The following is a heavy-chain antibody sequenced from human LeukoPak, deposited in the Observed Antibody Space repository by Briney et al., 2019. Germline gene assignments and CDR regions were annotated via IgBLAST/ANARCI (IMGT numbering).Heavy chain of an antibody. Sequence: PSETLSLTCTVSGGSVSIGSYYWTWIRQPAGKGLEWIGRIYVSGSTDYNPSLKSRVTISVDTSKNQFSLKLSSVTAADTAVYYCAREEKMVIRNNDAFDIWGQGTMVTVSS. V-gene: IGHV4-61*10. CDR1: GGSVSIGSYY. CDR2: IYVSGST. D-gene: IGHD3-22*01. J-gene: IGHJ3*02. CDR3: AREEKMVIRNNDAFDI.